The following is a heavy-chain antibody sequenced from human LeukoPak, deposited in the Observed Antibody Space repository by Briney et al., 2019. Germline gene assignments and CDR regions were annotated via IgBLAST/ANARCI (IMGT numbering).Heavy chain of an antibody. CDR2: INWNGGST. CDR1: GFTFDDYG. V-gene: IGHV3-20*04. CDR3: ARDQSDSGSYSDAFDI. D-gene: IGHD1-26*01. Sequence: GGSLRLYCAASGFTFDDYGMSWVRQAPGKGLEWVSGINWNGGSTGYADSVKGRFTISRDNAKNSLYLQMNSLRAEDTALYYCARDQSDSGSYSDAFDIWGQGTMVTVSS. J-gene: IGHJ3*02.